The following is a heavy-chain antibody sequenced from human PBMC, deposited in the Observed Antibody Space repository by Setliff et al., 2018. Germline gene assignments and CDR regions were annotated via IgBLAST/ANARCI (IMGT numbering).Heavy chain of an antibody. D-gene: IGHD3-3*01. CDR3: ARGGPTLTISRVLVVSSFDP. V-gene: IGHV4-61*09. Sequence: SETLSLTCTVSGDSISSGYYYWTWIRQSAGKGLEWIGHFYTSGNTNYNPSLKSRVTISVDTSKNQLSLKLSSVTAADTATYYCARGGPTLTISRVLVVSSFDPWGQGSRVTVSS. CDR1: GDSISSGYYY. J-gene: IGHJ5*02. CDR2: FYTSGNT.